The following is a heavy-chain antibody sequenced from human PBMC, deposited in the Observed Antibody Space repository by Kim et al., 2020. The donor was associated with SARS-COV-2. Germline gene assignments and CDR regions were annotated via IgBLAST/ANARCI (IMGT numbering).Heavy chain of an antibody. Sequence: ASVKVSCKVSGYTLTELSMHWVRQAPGKGLEWMGGFDPEDGETIYAQKFQGRVTMTEDTSTDTAHMELSSLRSEDTAVYYCATEILTVGAFDIWGQGTMVTASS. CDR1: GYTLTELS. CDR3: ATEILTVGAFDI. J-gene: IGHJ3*02. D-gene: IGHD4-17*01. CDR2: FDPEDGET. V-gene: IGHV1-24*01.